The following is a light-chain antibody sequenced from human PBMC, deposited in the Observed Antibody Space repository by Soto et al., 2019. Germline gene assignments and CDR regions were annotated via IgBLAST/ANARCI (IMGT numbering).Light chain of an antibody. Sequence: EIVMTQSPATLSVSPGERATLSCRASQSVSSNLAWYQQKPGQAPRLLIYGASTRATGIPARFSGSGSGTEFTLTHSSLQSEDVVVYYCQQYNNWPPYSFGQGTKLEMK. J-gene: IGKJ2*01. V-gene: IGKV3-15*01. CDR2: GAS. CDR1: QSVSSN. CDR3: QQYNNWPPYS.